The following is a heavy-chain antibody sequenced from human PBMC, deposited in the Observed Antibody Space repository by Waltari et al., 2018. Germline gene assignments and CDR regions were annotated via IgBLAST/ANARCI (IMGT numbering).Heavy chain of an antibody. CDR2: ISSTGDTI. D-gene: IGHD6-13*01. CDR3: ARGIAADGGGGY. Sequence: EVHLVESGGGLVQPGGSLRLSCAASGFTLRGYEMNWVRQAPGKGVGVISYISSTGDTIYYADSVKGRFTISRDNAKNTLYLQMKRLRADDTALYYCARGIAADGGGGYWGQGILVTVSS. CDR1: GFTLRGYE. V-gene: IGHV3-48*03. J-gene: IGHJ4*02.